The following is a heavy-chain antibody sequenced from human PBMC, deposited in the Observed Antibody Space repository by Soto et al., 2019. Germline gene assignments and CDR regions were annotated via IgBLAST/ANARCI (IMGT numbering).Heavy chain of an antibody. CDR2: IGGSGGYT. J-gene: IGHJ4*02. V-gene: IGHV3-23*01. CDR1: GFFFSSYA. Sequence: GGSLRLSCAASGFFFSSYAMSWVRQAPGKGLEWVSGIGGSGGYTSYADSVKGRFTISRDNSKNTVYLQMKSLRAEDTAVYYCAKDAAMVSSTFNYFDYWGQGTPVTVSS. D-gene: IGHD6-13*01. CDR3: AKDAAMVSSTFNYFDY.